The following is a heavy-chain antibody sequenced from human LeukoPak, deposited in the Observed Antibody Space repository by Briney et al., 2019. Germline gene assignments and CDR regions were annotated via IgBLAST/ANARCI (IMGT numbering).Heavy chain of an antibody. J-gene: IGHJ5*02. Sequence: GGSLRLSCAVSGFTFSSYAMSWVRQAAGKGLEWVSAISGSGGSTYYADSVKGRFTISRDNSKNTLYLQMNSLRAEDTAVYYCAKDEAAGGDWFDPWGQGTLVTVSS. D-gene: IGHD6-13*01. CDR3: AKDEAAGGDWFDP. V-gene: IGHV3-23*01. CDR2: ISGSGGST. CDR1: GFTFSSYA.